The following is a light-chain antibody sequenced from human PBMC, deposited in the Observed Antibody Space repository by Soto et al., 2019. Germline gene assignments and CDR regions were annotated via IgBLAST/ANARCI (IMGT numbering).Light chain of an antibody. CDR2: DAS. Sequence: DIQMTQSPSTLSASVGDRVTITCRASQSISSWLAWYQQKPGKAPKLLIYDASSLESGVPSRFSGSGSWTEFTLTISSLQPVDFATYYCQQYNSYLYTFGQGTKLEIK. CDR3: QQYNSYLYT. V-gene: IGKV1-5*01. CDR1: QSISSW. J-gene: IGKJ2*01.